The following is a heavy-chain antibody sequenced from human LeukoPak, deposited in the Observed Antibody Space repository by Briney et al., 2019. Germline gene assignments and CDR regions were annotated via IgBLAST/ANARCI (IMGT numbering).Heavy chain of an antibody. CDR1: GGSFRGYY. Sequence: SSETLSLTCAGYGGSFRGYYWIWIRQPPGKGLEWIGEINHSGSTNHNPSLKSRVTISVDTSKNQFSLKLSSVTAADTAVYYCARGYNDYVWGSYRPNYWFDPWGQGTLVTVSS. CDR3: ARGYNDYVWGSYRPNYWFDP. J-gene: IGHJ5*02. CDR2: INHSGST. D-gene: IGHD3-16*02. V-gene: IGHV4-34*01.